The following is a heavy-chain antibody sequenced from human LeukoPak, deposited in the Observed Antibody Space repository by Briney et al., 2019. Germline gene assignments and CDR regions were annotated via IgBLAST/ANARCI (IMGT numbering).Heavy chain of an antibody. CDR1: GFTFSSYW. V-gene: IGHV3-7*01. J-gene: IGHJ4*02. D-gene: IGHD1-26*01. CDR2: IKEDGSEK. CDR3: ARGGQYHY. Sequence: GGSLRLSCAASGFTFSSYWMTWVRQAPGKGLEWVANIKEDGSEKYYVDSVKGRFTISRDNAKNSVYLQMDTLRAEDTAVYYCARGGQYHYWGQGTLVTVSS.